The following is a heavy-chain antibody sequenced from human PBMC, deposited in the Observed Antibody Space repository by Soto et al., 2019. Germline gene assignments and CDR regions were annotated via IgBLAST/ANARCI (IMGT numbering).Heavy chain of an antibody. V-gene: IGHV3-21*01. Sequence: VSLLLSCAASGFTFSSYSMNWVRQAPGKGLEWVSSISSSSSYIYYADSVKGRFTISRDNAKNSLYLQMNSLRAEDTAVYYCARYSSGWYERDYWGQGTLVTVSS. CDR2: ISSSSSYI. J-gene: IGHJ4*02. D-gene: IGHD6-19*01. CDR3: ARYSSGWYERDY. CDR1: GFTFSSYS.